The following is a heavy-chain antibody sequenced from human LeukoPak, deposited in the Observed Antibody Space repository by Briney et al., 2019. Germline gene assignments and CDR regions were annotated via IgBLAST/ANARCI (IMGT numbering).Heavy chain of an antibody. CDR1: GYTFTNYA. Sequence: VASVTVSCRASGYTFTNYAMHWVRQAPGQRLEWMGWINVGDGNTKYSQKFQGRVTITRDTSASTAYMELSSLRSEDTAVYYCARWSLLDAFDMWGQGTMVTVSS. D-gene: IGHD1-26*01. CDR2: INVGDGNT. V-gene: IGHV1-3*01. CDR3: ARWSLLDAFDM. J-gene: IGHJ3*02.